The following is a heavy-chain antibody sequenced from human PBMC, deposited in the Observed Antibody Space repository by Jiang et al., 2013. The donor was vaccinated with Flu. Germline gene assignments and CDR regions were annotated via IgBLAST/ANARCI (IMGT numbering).Heavy chain of an antibody. Sequence: PGGSLRLSCASLWIHRQYVLMSWVRLGSREGAGWVSVIDRDGSSYYVDSVKGRFTISRDNYKNTVYLQMSSLRVEDTAVYYCARVIATGDRGRGWFDPWGQGTLATVSS. V-gene: IGHV3-66*01. J-gene: IGHJ5*02. D-gene: IGHD7-27*01. CDR3: ARVIATGDRGRGWFDP. CDR2: IDRDGSS. CDR1: IHRQYVL.